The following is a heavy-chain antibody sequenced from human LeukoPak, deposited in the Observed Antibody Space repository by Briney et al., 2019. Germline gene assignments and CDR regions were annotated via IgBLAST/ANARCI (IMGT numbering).Heavy chain of an antibody. D-gene: IGHD3-3*01. J-gene: IGHJ4*02. CDR3: ARGRNDFWSGYSSQFDY. CDR2: IYYSGST. CDR1: GGSVSSGSYY. V-gene: IGHV4-31*03. Sequence: SETLSLTCTVSGGSVSSGSYYWSWIRQPPGKGLEWIGYIYYSGSTYYNPSLKSRVTISVDTSKNQFSLKLSSVTAADTAVYYCARGRNDFWSGYSSQFDYWGQGTLVTVSS.